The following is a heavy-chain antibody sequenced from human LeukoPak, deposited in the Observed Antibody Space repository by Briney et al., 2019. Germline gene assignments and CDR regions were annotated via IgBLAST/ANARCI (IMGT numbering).Heavy chain of an antibody. V-gene: IGHV3-23*01. J-gene: IGHJ4*02. CDR3: AKDRTNSGYPYYFDY. CDR2: ISGSGGST. Sequence: GSLRLSCAASGFTLSDYYMTWVRQAPGKGLEWVSAISGSGGSTYYADSVKGRFTISRDNSKNTLYLQMNSLRAEDTAVYYCAKDRTNSGYPYYFDYWGQGTLVTVSS. D-gene: IGHD3-22*01. CDR1: GFTLSDYY.